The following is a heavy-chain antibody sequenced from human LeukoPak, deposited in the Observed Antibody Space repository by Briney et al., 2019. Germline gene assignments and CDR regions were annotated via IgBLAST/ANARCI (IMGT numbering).Heavy chain of an antibody. V-gene: IGHV1-2*02. D-gene: IGHD3-10*01. CDR2: INPNSGGT. CDR3: ARDPSEGSDAFDI. CDR1: GYTFTGYY. Sequence: ASVKVSCKASGYTFTGYYMHWVRQAPGQGLEWMGWINPNSGGTNYAQKFQGRVTMTRDTSISTAYMELSRLRSDDTAVYYCARDPSEGSDAFDIWGQGAMVTVSS. J-gene: IGHJ3*02.